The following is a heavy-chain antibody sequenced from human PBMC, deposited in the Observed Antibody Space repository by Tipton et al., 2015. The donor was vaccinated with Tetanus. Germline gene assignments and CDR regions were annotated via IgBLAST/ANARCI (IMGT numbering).Heavy chain of an antibody. Sequence: QVQLVQSGAEVKKPGASVKVSCKASGYTFTGYYIYWVRQAPGQGLEWMGWIDPNSGGTVYAQKFQCRVTMTRDTSISTAYMERRSLRSDLTAVYYCARDRGDYIYYGMDVLGPGTTVTVS. J-gene: IGHJ6*02. CDR2: IDPNSGGT. CDR3: ARDRGDYIYYGMDV. D-gene: IGHD3-22*01. CDR1: GYTFTGYY. V-gene: IGHV1-2*02.